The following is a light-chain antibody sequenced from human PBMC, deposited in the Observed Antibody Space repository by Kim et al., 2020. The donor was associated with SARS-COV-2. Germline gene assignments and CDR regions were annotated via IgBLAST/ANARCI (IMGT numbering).Light chain of an antibody. Sequence: ASVGDRVTITCRASQGISSYLVWYQQQSGKAPKLLMYAASTLQSGVPSRFGGSGSGTEFTLTISSLQPEDFATYYCEQLYTYPLTFGGGTKVDIK. CDR2: AAS. V-gene: IGKV1-9*01. J-gene: IGKJ4*01. CDR1: QGISSY. CDR3: EQLYTYPLT.